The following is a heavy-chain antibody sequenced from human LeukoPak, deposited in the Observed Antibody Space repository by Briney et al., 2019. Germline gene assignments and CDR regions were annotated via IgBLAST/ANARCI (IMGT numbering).Heavy chain of an antibody. J-gene: IGHJ4*02. Sequence: GGSLRLSCTASGFTFGDYAMSWIRQAPGKGLEWVGFIRSKAYGETADYAASVKGRFTISRDDSKAIAYLQMNSLKTEDTAVYHCTRDRGAYNLYDYWGQGTLVTASS. CDR2: IRSKAYGETA. CDR1: GFTFGDYA. CDR3: TRDRGAYNLYDY. V-gene: IGHV3-49*03. D-gene: IGHD1-1*01.